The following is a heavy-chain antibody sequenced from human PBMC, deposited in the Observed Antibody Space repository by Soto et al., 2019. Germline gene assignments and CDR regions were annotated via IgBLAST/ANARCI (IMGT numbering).Heavy chain of an antibody. CDR2: FYYSGST. Sequence: SETLSLTCTVSGGSITSSNYYWGWIRQPPGKGLEWIGSFYYSGSTYYNPSLKSRVTISVDTSENQFPLKLNSVTAADTAVYYCARGGEGWNAVVNYSYGMDVGGQGTKAT. J-gene: IGHJ6*02. CDR1: GGSITSSNYY. D-gene: IGHD1-1*01. CDR3: ARGGEGWNAVVNYSYGMDV. V-gene: IGHV4-39*01.